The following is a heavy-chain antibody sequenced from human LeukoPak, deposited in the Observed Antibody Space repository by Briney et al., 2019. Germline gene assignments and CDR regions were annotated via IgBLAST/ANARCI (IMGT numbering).Heavy chain of an antibody. CDR2: IKSKTDGGTT. CDR3: TTDSSSWFLYYYGMDV. D-gene: IGHD6-13*01. CDR1: GFTFSNAW. V-gene: IGHV3-15*01. Sequence: GGSLRLSCAASGFTFSNAWMSWVRQAPGKGLEWVGRIKSKTDGGTTDYAAPVKGRFTISRDDSKNTLYLQMNSLKTEDTAVYYCTTDSSSWFLYYYGMDVWGQGTTVTVSS. J-gene: IGHJ6*02.